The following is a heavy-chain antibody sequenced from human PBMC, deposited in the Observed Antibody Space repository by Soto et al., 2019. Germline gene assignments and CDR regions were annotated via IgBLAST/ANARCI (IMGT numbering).Heavy chain of an antibody. D-gene: IGHD2-2*02. Sequence: QIQLVQSGAEVKKPGASVTLSCKASGYTVTSYYMHWVRQAPGQGLEWMGIINPSGGSTTYAPKFQGRLTMTRDTSTSTVYMGLSSLRSEDTAVYYCARAPGYTNRNYFDYWGQGTLVTVSS. CDR2: INPSGGST. J-gene: IGHJ4*02. V-gene: IGHV1-46*01. CDR3: ARAPGYTNRNYFDY. CDR1: GYTVTSYY.